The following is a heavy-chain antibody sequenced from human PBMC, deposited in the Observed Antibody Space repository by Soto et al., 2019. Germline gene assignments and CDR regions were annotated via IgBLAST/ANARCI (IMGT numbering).Heavy chain of an antibody. CDR3: EKVGPYDSSAANAFDI. J-gene: IGHJ3*02. CDR2: ISYDGSNK. Sequence: GSLRLSCAASGFTFSSYGMHWVRQAPGKGLEWVAVISYDGSNKYYADSVKGRFTISRDNSKNTLYLQMNSLRAEDTAVYYCEKVGPYDSSAANAFDIWGQGTMVTVSS. V-gene: IGHV3-30*18. CDR1: GFTFSSYG. D-gene: IGHD3-22*01.